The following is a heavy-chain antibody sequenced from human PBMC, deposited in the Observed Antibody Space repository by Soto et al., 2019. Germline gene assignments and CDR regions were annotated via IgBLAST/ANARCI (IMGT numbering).Heavy chain of an antibody. J-gene: IGHJ5*02. V-gene: IGHV4-34*01. Sequence: PSETLSLTVSVYDWSFSGDYWSWIRPPPGKGLEWIGEINHSGSTNYNPSLKSRVTISVDTSKNQFSLKLSSVTAADTAVYYCARGAGPDYSSSHNWFDPWGQGTLVTVSS. CDR2: INHSGST. D-gene: IGHD6-6*01. CDR3: ARGAGPDYSSSHNWFDP. CDR1: DWSFSGDY.